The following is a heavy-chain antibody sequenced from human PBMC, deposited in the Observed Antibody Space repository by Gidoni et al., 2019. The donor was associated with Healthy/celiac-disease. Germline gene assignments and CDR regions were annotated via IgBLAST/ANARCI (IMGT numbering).Heavy chain of an antibody. CDR3: ARVALSGGRRTNWFDP. D-gene: IGHD2-15*01. CDR2: INHSGST. Sequence: QVQLQQWGAGLLKPSETLSLTCAVYGGSFSGYYWSWIRQPPGKGLEWIGEINHSGSTNYNPSLKSLVTISVDTSKNQFSLKLSSVTAADTAVYYCARVALSGGRRTNWFDPWGQGTLVTVSS. J-gene: IGHJ5*02. V-gene: IGHV4-34*01. CDR1: GGSFSGYY.